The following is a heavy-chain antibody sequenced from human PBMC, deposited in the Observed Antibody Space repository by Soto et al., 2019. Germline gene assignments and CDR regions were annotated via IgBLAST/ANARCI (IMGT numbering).Heavy chain of an antibody. V-gene: IGHV3-21*02. CDR1: GFTFASYH. D-gene: IGHD2-15*01. Sequence: EVQLVESGGGLVMPGGSLRLSCAASGFTFASYHMTWVRQAPGKGLDWVSSINPSSSHIYYSDSVRGRFTISRDDSKNSLHLDMNSLRTEDVAIYYCVRGYCGGGGCYLRRAALDVWGQGTAVTVSS. J-gene: IGHJ3*01. CDR2: INPSSSHI. CDR3: VRGYCGGGGCYLRRAALDV.